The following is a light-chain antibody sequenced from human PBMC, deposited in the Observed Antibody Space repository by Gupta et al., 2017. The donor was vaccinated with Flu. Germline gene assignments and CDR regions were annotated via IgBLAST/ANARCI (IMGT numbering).Light chain of an antibody. CDR1: QTVRSSY. Sequence: ESVFTQSPGTQSLSAGDRATHSCRASQTVRSSYLAWYHQKHGQAPRLLMYAASSRATGIPDRFNASVSGTEFNLTISRLEPADFAVYYCHQCASSPYTFGQGTKLEIK. J-gene: IGKJ2*01. CDR2: AAS. CDR3: HQCASSPYT. V-gene: IGKV3-20*01.